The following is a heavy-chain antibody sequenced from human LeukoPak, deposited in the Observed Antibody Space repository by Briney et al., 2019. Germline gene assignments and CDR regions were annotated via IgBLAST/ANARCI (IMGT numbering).Heavy chain of an antibody. CDR2: INTNTGNP. CDR1: GYTFTSYA. D-gene: IGHD3-10*01. Sequence: ASVKVSCKASGYTFTSYAMNWVRQAPGQGLEWMGWINTNTGNPTYAQGFTGRFVFSLDTSVSTAYLQICSLKAEDTDVYYCARGGFGEFPNWFDPWGQGTLVTVSS. CDR3: ARGGFGEFPNWFDP. J-gene: IGHJ5*02. V-gene: IGHV7-4-1*01.